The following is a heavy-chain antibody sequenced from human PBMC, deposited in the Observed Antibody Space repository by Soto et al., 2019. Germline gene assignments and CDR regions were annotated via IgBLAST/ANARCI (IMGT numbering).Heavy chain of an antibody. J-gene: IGHJ4*02. Sequence: SETLSLTCTVSCGSISSSSYYWGWIRQPPGKGLEWIGSIYYSGSTYYNPSLKSRVTISVDTSKNQFSLKLSSVTAADTAVYYCARHRRNYYGSGSYLLDYWGQGTLVTVSS. CDR1: CGSISSSSYY. V-gene: IGHV4-39*01. D-gene: IGHD3-10*01. CDR2: IYYSGST. CDR3: ARHRRNYYGSGSYLLDY.